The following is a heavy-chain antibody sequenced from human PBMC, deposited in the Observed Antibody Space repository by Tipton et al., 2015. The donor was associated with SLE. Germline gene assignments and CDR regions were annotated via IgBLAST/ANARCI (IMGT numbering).Heavy chain of an antibody. D-gene: IGHD6-13*01. CDR2: ISYDGSNK. CDR3: ARESIGGLGIAAAFDY. CDR1: GFTFSSYA. V-gene: IGHV3-30*04. Sequence: RSLRLSCAASGFTFSSYAMHWVRQAPGKGLEWVAVISYDGSNKYYADSVKGRFTISRDNSKNTLYLQMNSLRAEDTAVYYCARESIGGLGIAAAFDYWGQGTLVTVSS. J-gene: IGHJ4*02.